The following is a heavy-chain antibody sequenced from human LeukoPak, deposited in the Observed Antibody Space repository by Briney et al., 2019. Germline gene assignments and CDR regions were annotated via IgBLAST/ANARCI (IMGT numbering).Heavy chain of an antibody. V-gene: IGHV1-69*06. CDR1: GYTLTGYY. J-gene: IGHJ5*02. D-gene: IGHD6-13*01. CDR3: ARAQIAAGRGYNWFDP. CDR2: IIPIFGTA. Sequence: SVKVSCKASGYTLTGYYMHWVRQAPGQGLEWMGGIIPIFGTANYAQKFQGRVTITADKSTSTAYMELSSLRSEDTAVYYCARAQIAAGRGYNWFDPWGQGTLVTVSS.